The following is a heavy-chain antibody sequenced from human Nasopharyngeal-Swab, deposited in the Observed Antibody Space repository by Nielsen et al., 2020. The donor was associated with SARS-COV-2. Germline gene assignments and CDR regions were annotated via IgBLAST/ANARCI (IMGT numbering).Heavy chain of an antibody. J-gene: IGHJ4*02. Sequence: SVKVSCKASGYSFRSYGINWVRQAPLQGLEWMGWISVYNADTNYAQKLQGRVSMTTDTSTSTAYMELRSLRSDDTAVYYCARDIEEWLVVPSLSFDYWGQGTLVTVSS. V-gene: IGHV1-18*01. CDR3: ARDIEEWLVVPSLSFDY. CDR2: ISVYNADT. D-gene: IGHD3-3*01. CDR1: GYSFRSYG.